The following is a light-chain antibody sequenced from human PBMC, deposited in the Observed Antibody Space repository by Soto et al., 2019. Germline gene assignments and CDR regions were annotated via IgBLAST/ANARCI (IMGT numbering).Light chain of an antibody. J-gene: IGKJ2*01. CDR2: WAS. V-gene: IGKV4-1*01. CDR3: QQYYTTPYT. CDR1: QSLLYRSNENNY. Sequence: DIVMTQSPESLAVSLGERATIHCKSSQSLLYRSNENNYLAWYQQKPGQPPQLLLYWASTRESGVPDRFSGSGSGTDFTLTISSLQAADVAVYYCQQYYTTPYTFGQGTKLEI.